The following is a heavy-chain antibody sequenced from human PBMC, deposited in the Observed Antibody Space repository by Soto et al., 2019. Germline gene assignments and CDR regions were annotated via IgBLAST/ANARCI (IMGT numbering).Heavy chain of an antibody. Sequence: QVQLQESGPGLVKPSQTLSLTCAVSGGSISTGGYYWTWIRQHPTKALEWIGYIHYTGRTYYSPSPKSRLTILVDTSHNQFSLKLSSVTAADTAVYYCARETALVTRFFDSWGQGALVTVSS. CDR2: IHYTGRT. J-gene: IGHJ4*02. D-gene: IGHD2-21*02. V-gene: IGHV4-31*11. CDR3: ARETALVTRFFDS. CDR1: GGSISTGGYY.